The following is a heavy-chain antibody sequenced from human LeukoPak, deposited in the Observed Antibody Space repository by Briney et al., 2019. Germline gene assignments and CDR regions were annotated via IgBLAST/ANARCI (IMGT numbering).Heavy chain of an antibody. CDR2: IYTSGST. D-gene: IGHD2-15*01. CDR1: GGSISSGSYY. CDR3: ARARILGYCSGGSCYSLDY. V-gene: IGHV4-61*02. J-gene: IGHJ4*02. Sequence: SQTLSLTCTVSGGSISSGSYYWSWIRQPAGKGLEWIGRIYTSGSTNYNPSLKSRVTISVDTSKNQFPLKLSSVTAADTAVYYCARARILGYCSGGSCYSLDYWGQGTLVTVSS.